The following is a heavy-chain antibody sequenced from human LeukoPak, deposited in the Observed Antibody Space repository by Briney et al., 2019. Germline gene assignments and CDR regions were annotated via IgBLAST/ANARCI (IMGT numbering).Heavy chain of an antibody. CDR2: ISGYNGNT. J-gene: IGHJ5*02. CDR3: ARDGAAADNGNWFDP. Sequence: ASVKVSCKASGYTFTSYGISWVRLAPGQGLKWMGWISGYNGNTNYAQKLQGRVTMTTDTSTSTAYMELRSLRFDDTAVYYCARDGAAADNGNWFDPWGQGTLVTVSS. V-gene: IGHV1-18*01. D-gene: IGHD6-13*01. CDR1: GYTFTSYG.